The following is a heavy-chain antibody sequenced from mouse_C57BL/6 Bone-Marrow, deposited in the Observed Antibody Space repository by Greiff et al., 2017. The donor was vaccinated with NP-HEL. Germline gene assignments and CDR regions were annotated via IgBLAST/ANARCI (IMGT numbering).Heavy chain of an antibody. Sequence: VQLQQPGAELVRPGTSVKLSCKASGYTFTSYWMHWVKQRPGQGLEWIGVIDPSDSYTNYNQKFKGKATLTVDTSSSTAYMQLSGLTSEDSAVYYCARGYGSSYGLWWFDVWGTGTTVTVSS. J-gene: IGHJ1*03. V-gene: IGHV1-59*01. CDR2: IDPSDSYT. CDR1: GYTFTSYW. D-gene: IGHD1-1*01. CDR3: ARGYGSSYGLWWFDV.